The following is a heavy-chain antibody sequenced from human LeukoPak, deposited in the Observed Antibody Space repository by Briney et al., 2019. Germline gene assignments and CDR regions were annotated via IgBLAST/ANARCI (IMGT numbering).Heavy chain of an antibody. J-gene: IGHJ4*02. Sequence: PSGTLSLTCTVSGGSISSSSYYWGWIRQPPGKGLEWIGSIYYSGSTYYNPSLKSRVTISVDTSKNQFSLKLSSVTAADTAVYYCVSRITIFGVVIADYFAYWGQGTLVTVSS. CDR2: IYYSGST. CDR1: GGSISSSSYY. V-gene: IGHV4-39*01. CDR3: VSRITIFGVVIADYFAY. D-gene: IGHD3-3*01.